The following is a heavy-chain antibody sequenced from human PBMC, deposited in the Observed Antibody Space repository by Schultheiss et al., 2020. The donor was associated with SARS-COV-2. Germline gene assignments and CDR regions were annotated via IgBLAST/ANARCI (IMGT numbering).Heavy chain of an antibody. Sequence: SQTLSLTCTVSGGSISSYYWSWIRQPPGKGLEWIGYIYSSGSTNCNPSLKSRVTISVDTSKNQFSLKLSSVTAADTAVYYCARSDSSGWRPFDYWGQGTLVTVSS. D-gene: IGHD6-19*01. V-gene: IGHV4-59*01. CDR2: IYSSGST. CDR3: ARSDSSGWRPFDY. CDR1: GGSISSYY. J-gene: IGHJ4*02.